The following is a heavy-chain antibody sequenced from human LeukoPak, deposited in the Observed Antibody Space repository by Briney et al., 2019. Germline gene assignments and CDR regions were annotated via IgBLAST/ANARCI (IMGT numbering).Heavy chain of an antibody. V-gene: IGHV1-2*04. CDR3: ARGQINGYDFDY. CDR2: INPNSGGT. J-gene: IGHJ4*02. D-gene: IGHD5-12*01. CDR1: GYTFTGYY. Sequence: ASVKVSCKASGYTFTGYYMHWVRQAPGQGLEWMGWINPNSGGTNYAQKFQGWVTMTRDTSISTAYMELSRLRSGDTAVYYCARGQINGYDFDYWGQGTLVTVSS.